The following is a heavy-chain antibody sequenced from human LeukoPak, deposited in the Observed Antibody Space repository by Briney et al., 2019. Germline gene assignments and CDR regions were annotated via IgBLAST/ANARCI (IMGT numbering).Heavy chain of an antibody. Sequence: PGGSLRLSCAASGFTFSRNAMNWVRQAPGKGLEWVSFISSSSNYMSYADSVKGRFTISRDNAKNSLYLQMNSLRAEDTAVYYCAIGGNYIAVAGTRGYWGQGTLVTVSS. CDR1: GFTFSRNA. D-gene: IGHD6-19*01. CDR2: ISSSSNYM. V-gene: IGHV3-21*01. CDR3: AIGGNYIAVAGTRGY. J-gene: IGHJ4*02.